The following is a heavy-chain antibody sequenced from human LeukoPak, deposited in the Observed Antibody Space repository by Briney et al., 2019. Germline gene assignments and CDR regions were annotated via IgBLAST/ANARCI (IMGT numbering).Heavy chain of an antibody. J-gene: IGHJ3*02. Sequence: SETLSLTCAVSGVSISTSTPYWAWIRQPPGKGLEWIGSMFYRGSTYYNASLKSRVTISVDTSKKQFSLKLSSVTAADTAVYYCATYSTGFDIWGQGTVVTVSS. V-gene: IGHV4-39*07. CDR1: GVSISTSTPY. CDR2: MFYRGST. D-gene: IGHD6-19*01. CDR3: ATYSTGFDI.